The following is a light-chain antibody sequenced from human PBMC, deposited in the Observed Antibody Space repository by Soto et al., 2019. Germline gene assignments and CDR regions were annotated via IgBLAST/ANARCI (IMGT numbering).Light chain of an antibody. J-gene: IGLJ2*01. CDR2: DVS. CDR1: TSDIGAYNY. V-gene: IGLV2-14*03. CDR3: SSYGASRIL. Sequence: QSVLTQPASVSGSPGQPITISCSGSTSDIGAYNYVSWYQQHPGKAPKLLIYDVSYRPSGISDRFSGSKSGNTASLTISGLQPEDEADYYCSSYGASRILFGGGTKDTVL.